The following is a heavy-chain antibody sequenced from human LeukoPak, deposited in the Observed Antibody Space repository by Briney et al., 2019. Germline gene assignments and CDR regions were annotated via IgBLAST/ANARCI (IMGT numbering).Heavy chain of an antibody. V-gene: IGHV4-59*03. D-gene: IGHD3-10*01. CDR1: GGSISNYF. CDR2: IYNSGTS. Sequence: PSETLSHTCTVSGGSISNYFCSWLRQPPGKGLEWIGYIYNSGTSKYNPSLVGRVTMSIDTSKNQFSLKLTSVTVADTAVYYCATLFSSSGYFGYWGQGALVTVSS. CDR3: ATLFSSSGYFGY. J-gene: IGHJ4*02.